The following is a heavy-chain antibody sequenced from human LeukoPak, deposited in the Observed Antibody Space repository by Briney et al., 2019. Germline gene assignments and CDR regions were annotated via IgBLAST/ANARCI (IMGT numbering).Heavy chain of an antibody. CDR3: ARGPYSYDSSGAFDI. V-gene: IGHV4-61*02. J-gene: IGHJ3*02. Sequence: SETLSLTCTVSGDSISSGDYYWSWIRQPAGKGLEWIGRISSSGSTNYNPSLKSRVTISVDTSKNQFSLKLSYVTAADTAVYFCARGPYSYDSSGAFDIWGQGTMVTVSS. CDR2: ISSSGST. D-gene: IGHD3-22*01. CDR1: GDSISSGDYY.